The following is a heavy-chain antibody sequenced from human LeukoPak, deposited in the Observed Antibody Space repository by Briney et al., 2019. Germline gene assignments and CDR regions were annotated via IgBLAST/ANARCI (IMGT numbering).Heavy chain of an antibody. CDR2: IFYSGST. V-gene: IGHV4-59*01. Sequence: SGTLSLTCTVSGASISSYYWSWIRQPPGKGLEWIGYIFYSGSTNYNPSLKSRVTISVDTSKNQFSLKLSSVTAADTAVFYCVRTTLYGDYFDYWGQGTLVTVSS. CDR1: GASISSYY. J-gene: IGHJ4*02. D-gene: IGHD4-17*01. CDR3: VRTTLYGDYFDY.